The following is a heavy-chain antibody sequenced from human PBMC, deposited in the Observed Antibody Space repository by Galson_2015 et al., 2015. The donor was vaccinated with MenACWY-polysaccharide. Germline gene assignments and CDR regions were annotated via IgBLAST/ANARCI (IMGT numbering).Heavy chain of an antibody. D-gene: IGHD6-13*01. CDR3: ARDRRGSSWYSLNWFDP. J-gene: IGHJ5*02. CDR2: IYHSGST. CDR1: GGSISSSNW. Sequence: SETLSLTCAVSGGSISSSNWWSWVRQPPGKGLEWIGEIYHSGSTNYNPSLKSRVTISVDKSKNQFSLKLSSVTAADTAVYYCARDRRGSSWYSLNWFDPWGQGTLVTVSS. V-gene: IGHV4-4*02.